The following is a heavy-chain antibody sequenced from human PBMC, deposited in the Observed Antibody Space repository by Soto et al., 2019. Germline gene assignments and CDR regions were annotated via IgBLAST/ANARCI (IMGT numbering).Heavy chain of an antibody. CDR3: AKDSNWGSGEYFDY. CDR1: GFTFSSYA. D-gene: IGHD7-27*01. V-gene: IGHV3-23*01. CDR2: ISGSGGSR. Sequence: GGSLRLSCAVSGFTFSSYAMSWVRQAPGKGLEWVSGISGSGGSRYYADSVKGRFTISRDNSRNTLYLQMNSLRAEDTAVYYCAKDSNWGSGEYFDYWGQGTLVTVSS. J-gene: IGHJ4*02.